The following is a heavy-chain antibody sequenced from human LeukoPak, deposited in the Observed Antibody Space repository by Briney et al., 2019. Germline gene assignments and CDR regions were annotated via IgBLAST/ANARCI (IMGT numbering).Heavy chain of an antibody. D-gene: IGHD3-10*01. CDR3: AKGYASGSYSTFDY. J-gene: IGHJ4*02. CDR2: ISGSGGST. V-gene: IGHV3-23*01. Sequence: GGSLRLSCAASGFTFSSYAMSWVRQAPGKGLEWVSTISGSGGSTYYADSVKGRFTISRDNSKNTLYLQMNSLRAEDTAVYYCAKGYASGSYSTFDYWAREPWSPSPQ. CDR1: GFTFSSYA.